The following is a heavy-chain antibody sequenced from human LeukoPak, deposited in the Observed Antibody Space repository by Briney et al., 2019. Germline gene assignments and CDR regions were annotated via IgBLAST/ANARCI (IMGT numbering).Heavy chain of an antibody. CDR1: GFTFSSYS. V-gene: IGHV3-21*01. CDR2: ISSSSSYI. J-gene: IGHJ4*02. Sequence: GGSLRLSCAASGFTFSSYSMNWVRQAPGKGLEWVSSISSSSSYIYYADSVKGRFTISRDNAKNSLYLQMNSLRAEDTAVYYCARGKGLYYFDYWGRGTLVTVSS. CDR3: ARGKGLYYFDY.